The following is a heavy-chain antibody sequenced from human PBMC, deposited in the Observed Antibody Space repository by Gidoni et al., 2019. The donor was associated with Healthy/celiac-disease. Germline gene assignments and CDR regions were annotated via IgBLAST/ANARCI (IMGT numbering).Heavy chain of an antibody. Sequence: GLEWIGEINHSGSTNYNPSLKSRVTISVDTSKNQFSLKLSSVTAADTAVYYCASAPPRLAQGGYPRGPFDYWGQGTLVTVSS. V-gene: IGHV4-34*01. J-gene: IGHJ4*02. CDR3: ASAPPRLAQGGYPRGPFDY. D-gene: IGHD5-18*01. CDR2: INHSGST.